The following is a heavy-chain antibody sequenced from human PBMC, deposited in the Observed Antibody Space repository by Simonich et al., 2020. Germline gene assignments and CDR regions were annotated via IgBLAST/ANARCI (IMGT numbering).Heavy chain of an antibody. CDR3: ARDAAGDY. Sequence: EVQLVESGGGLVKTGGSLRLSCAASGFTFSSYSMNWVRQAPGKVLEWVSSISSSSSYINYADSVKGRFTISSDNAKNSLYLQMNSLRAEDTAVYYCARDAAGDYWGQGTLVTVSS. CDR1: GFTFSSYS. J-gene: IGHJ4*02. CDR2: ISSSSSYI. V-gene: IGHV3-21*01. D-gene: IGHD6-13*01.